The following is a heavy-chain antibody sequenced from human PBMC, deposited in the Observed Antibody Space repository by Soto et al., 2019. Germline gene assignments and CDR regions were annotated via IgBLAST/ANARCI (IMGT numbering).Heavy chain of an antibody. CDR3: ARENCTNGVCGAFDI. CDR2: MNPNSGNT. CDR1: GYTFTSYD. D-gene: IGHD2-8*01. J-gene: IGHJ3*02. Sequence: QAQLVQSGAEVKKPGASVKVSCKASGYTFTSYDINWVRQATGQGLEGMGWMNPNSGNTGYAQKFQGRVTMTRNTSISTAYMELSSLRSEDTAVYYCARENCTNGVCGAFDIWGQGTMVTVSS. V-gene: IGHV1-8*01.